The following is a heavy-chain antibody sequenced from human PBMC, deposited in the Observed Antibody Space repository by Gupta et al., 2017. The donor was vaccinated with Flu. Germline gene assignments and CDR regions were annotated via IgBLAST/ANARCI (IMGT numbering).Heavy chain of an antibody. D-gene: IGHD3-9*01. J-gene: IGHJ4*02. CDR3: AQEYDILTRGGK. CDR2: ISGSGGST. Sequence: EVQLLESGGGFVQPGGSLRLSCAASGFTFSSYAMSWVRQAPGKGLEWVSAISGSGGSTYYADSVKGRFTISRDTSRNTLYLQMNSLRAEDTAVYYCAQEYDILTRGGKWGQGTLVTVSS. CDR1: GFTFSSYA. V-gene: IGHV3-23*01.